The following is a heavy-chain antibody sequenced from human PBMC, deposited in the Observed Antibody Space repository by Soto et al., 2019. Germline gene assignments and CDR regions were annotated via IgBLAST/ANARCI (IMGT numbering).Heavy chain of an antibody. CDR3: ASAAGGGSGWYYFDY. D-gene: IGHD6-19*01. CDR1: GGTFSSYA. J-gene: IGHJ4*02. Sequence: EASVKVSCKASGGTFSSYAISWVRQAPGQGLEWMGGIIPIFGTANYAQKFQGRVTITADESTSTAYMELSSLRSEDTAVYYCASAAGGGSGWYYFDYWGQGALVTVSS. V-gene: IGHV1-69*13. CDR2: IIPIFGTA.